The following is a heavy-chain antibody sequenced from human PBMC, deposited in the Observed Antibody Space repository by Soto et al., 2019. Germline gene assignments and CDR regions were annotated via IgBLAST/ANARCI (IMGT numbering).Heavy chain of an antibody. V-gene: IGHV4-34*01. CDR1: GGSFSGYY. CDR3: ARGSSVFGVVIRGLFDY. CDR2: INHSGST. Sequence: SKTLSLTCAVYGGSFSGYYWSWIRQPPGKGLEWIGEINHSGSTNYNPPLKSRVTISVDTSKNQFSLKLSSVTAADTAVYYCARGSSVFGVVIRGLFDYWGQGTLVTVSS. J-gene: IGHJ4*02. D-gene: IGHD3-3*01.